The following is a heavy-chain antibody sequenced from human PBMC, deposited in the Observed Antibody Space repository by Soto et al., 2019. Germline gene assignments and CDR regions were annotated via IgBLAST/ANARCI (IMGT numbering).Heavy chain of an antibody. CDR2: ISTSGGST. J-gene: IGHJ6*02. CDR3: SLSDRYYGMDV. V-gene: IGHV3-23*01. CDR1: GFNFSSYA. Sequence: GGSLRLSCAASGFNFSSYAMSWVRQAPGKGLEWVSSISTSGGSTYYADSVKGRFTISRDNSNNTLYLQMNSLRAEDTAVYYCSLSDRYYGMDVWGLGTTVTVSS.